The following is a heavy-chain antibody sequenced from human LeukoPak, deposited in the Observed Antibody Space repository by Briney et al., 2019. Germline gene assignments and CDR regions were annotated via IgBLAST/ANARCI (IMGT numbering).Heavy chain of an antibody. V-gene: IGHV4-4*02. CDR2: IYHSWST. CDR1: CGSISSRNW. CDR3: ARGMGASWFFYLDV. Sequence: SETLSLTCAVSCGSISSRNWWSWVPEPPGEGLEWIGEIYHSWSTNYNPSLKSRVTISVDKSKNQFSLRLSSVTAADTAVYYCARGMGASWFFYLDVWGEGTTVIVSS. D-gene: IGHD3-10*01. J-gene: IGHJ6*03.